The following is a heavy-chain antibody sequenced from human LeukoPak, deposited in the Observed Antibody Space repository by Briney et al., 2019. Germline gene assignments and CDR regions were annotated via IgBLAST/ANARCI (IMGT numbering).Heavy chain of an antibody. D-gene: IGHD3-10*01. CDR3: ARDTGITMVRGFGY. CDR1: GFTFSSYG. V-gene: IGHV3-33*01. Sequence: GGSLRLSCAASGFTFSSYGMHWVRQAPGKGLEWVAVIWYDGSNKYYADSVKGRFTISRDNSKNTLYLQMDSLRAEDTAVYYCARDTGITMVRGFGYWGQGTLVTVSS. J-gene: IGHJ4*02. CDR2: IWYDGSNK.